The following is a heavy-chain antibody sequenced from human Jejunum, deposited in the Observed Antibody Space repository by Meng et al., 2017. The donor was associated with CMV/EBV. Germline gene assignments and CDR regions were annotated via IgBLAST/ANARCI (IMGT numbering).Heavy chain of an antibody. D-gene: IGHD3/OR15-3a*01. V-gene: IGHV3-74*01. CDR1: GITFSNYW. J-gene: IGHJ4*02. CDR3: VRGGGGSYYGFR. CDR2: IKSDGSGT. Sequence: AASGITFSNYWMHWVRQGPGKGLVWVSRIKSDGSGTTYADSVKGRFTVSRDNAKNTLYLQMDSLGAEDTAVYYCVRGGGGSYYGFRWGRGTLVTVSS.